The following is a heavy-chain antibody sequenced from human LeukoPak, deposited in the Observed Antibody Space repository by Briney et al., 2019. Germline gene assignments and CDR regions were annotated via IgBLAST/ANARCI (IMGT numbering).Heavy chain of an antibody. V-gene: IGHV1-2*02. CDR3: ARTYPDSSGYYYDY. Sequence: ASVKVSCKASGYTFTAYYMHWVRQAPGQGLEWMGWINPNTGGTKYAQKFQDRVTMTRDTSISTAYMELSRLRSDDTAVYYCARTYPDSSGYYYDYWGQGTLVTVSS. J-gene: IGHJ4*02. CDR1: GYTFTAYY. CDR2: INPNTGGT. D-gene: IGHD3-22*01.